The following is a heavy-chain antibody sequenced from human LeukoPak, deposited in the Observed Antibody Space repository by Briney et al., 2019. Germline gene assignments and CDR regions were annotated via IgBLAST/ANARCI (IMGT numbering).Heavy chain of an antibody. J-gene: IGHJ4*02. CDR3: ASQLATDY. CDR1: GFTFSSYE. CDR2: ISSSGSNI. V-gene: IGHV3-48*03. Sequence: PGGSLRLSCAASGFTFSSYEMNWVRQAPGKGLEWVSYISSSGSNIYYADSVKGRFTISRDNAKNSLYLQMNSLRAEDTAVYYCASQLATDYWGQGTLVTVSS. D-gene: IGHD1-1*01.